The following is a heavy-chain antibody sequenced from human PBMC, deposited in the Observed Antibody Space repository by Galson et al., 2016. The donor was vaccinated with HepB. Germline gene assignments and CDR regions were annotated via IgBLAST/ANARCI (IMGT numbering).Heavy chain of an antibody. D-gene: IGHD1-26*01. CDR3: AREERGLDN. J-gene: IGHJ4*02. Sequence: SLRLSCAASGFTFSGYGMHWVRQAPGKGLEWVAVIWYDGSDKYFADSVKGRFTISRDNSKNTLYLQMNSLRAEDTAVYYCAREERGLDNWGQGTLVTVSS. CDR2: IWYDGSDK. CDR1: GFTFSGYG. V-gene: IGHV3-33*01.